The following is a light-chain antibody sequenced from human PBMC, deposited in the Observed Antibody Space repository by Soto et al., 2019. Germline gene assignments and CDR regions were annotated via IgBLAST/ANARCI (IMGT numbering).Light chain of an antibody. CDR3: QNYNSYSEE. CDR1: QCISSW. V-gene: IGKV1-5*01. CDR2: AAS. J-gene: IGKJ1*01. Sequence: DIQMTHSPSTLSASVVDRVIITCLASQCISSWLAWYQQKPGKAPKLLIYAASSLQSVVPSRFSGSGSGTEFTLTISSLQPDDFATYYCQNYNSYSEEFGQGTKVDIK.